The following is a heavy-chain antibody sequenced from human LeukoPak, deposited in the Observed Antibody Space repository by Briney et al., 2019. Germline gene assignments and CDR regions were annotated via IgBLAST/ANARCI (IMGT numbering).Heavy chain of an antibody. J-gene: IGHJ4*02. CDR1: GGSISGSSYY. Sequence: SETLSLTCTVSGGSISGSSYYWGWIRQPPGKGLEWIGSMYYSGSTYYNPSLKSRVTISVDTSKNQFSLKLSSVTAADTAVYYCARGAHYDGYIPTYYFDYWGQGTLVTVSS. D-gene: IGHD5-24*01. CDR3: ARGAHYDGYIPTYYFDY. V-gene: IGHV4-39*01. CDR2: MYYSGST.